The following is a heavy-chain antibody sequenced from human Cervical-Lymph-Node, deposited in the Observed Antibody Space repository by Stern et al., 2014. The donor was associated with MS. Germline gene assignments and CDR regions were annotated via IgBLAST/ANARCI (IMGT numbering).Heavy chain of an antibody. CDR2: ISSGGSYI. Sequence: EVQLVQYGGGLVKPGGSLRLSCAASGFTFSSYSMNWVRQAPGKGLEWVASISSGGSYIFYADSLKGRFTISRDNAKNSLYLQMNSLRAEDTAVYYCARGRGGNYRYYFDYWGQGTLVTVSS. J-gene: IGHJ4*02. D-gene: IGHD4-23*01. CDR3: ARGRGGNYRYYFDY. V-gene: IGHV3-21*01. CDR1: GFTFSSYS.